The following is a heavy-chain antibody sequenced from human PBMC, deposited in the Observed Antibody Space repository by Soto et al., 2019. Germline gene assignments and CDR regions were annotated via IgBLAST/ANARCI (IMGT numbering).Heavy chain of an antibody. J-gene: IGHJ4*02. CDR1: GGTFSSYA. CDR3: ARAGRYCISTSCYAFGFDY. Sequence: QVQLVQSGAEVKKPGSSVKVPCKASGGTFSSYAISWVRQAPGQGLEWMGGIIPIFGTANYAQKFQGRVTITADESTSTAYMELSSLRSEDTAVYYCARAGRYCISTSCYAFGFDYWGQGTLVTVSS. CDR2: IIPIFGTA. D-gene: IGHD2-2*01. V-gene: IGHV1-69*12.